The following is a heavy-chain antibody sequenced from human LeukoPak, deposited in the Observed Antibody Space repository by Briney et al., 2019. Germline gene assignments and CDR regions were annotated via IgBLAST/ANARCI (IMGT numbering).Heavy chain of an antibody. CDR3: ARDLSGIAGYTYGRGIDY. D-gene: IGHD5-18*01. V-gene: IGHV3-7*01. J-gene: IGHJ4*02. CDR1: GFTFSSHW. CDR2: IKKDGSGK. Sequence: GGSLRLSCAASGFTFSSHWMSWVRQAPGKGLEWVANIKKDGSGKYYVDAVKGRFTISRDNAKTLLYLQMNSLRAEDTAVYYCARDLSGIAGYTYGRGIDYWGQGTLVTVSS.